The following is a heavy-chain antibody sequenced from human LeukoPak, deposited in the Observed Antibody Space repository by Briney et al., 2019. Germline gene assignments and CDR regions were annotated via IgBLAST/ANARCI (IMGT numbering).Heavy chain of an antibody. V-gene: IGHV3-23*01. CDR3: VRYSSGYRCDF. J-gene: IGHJ4*02. D-gene: IGHD3-22*01. Sequence: PGRSLRLSCAASGFTFSSYAMTWVRQAPGKGLEWVSTIADRTYYADSVKDRFTISRDNSKNTLFLQMNGLRAEDTAVYYCVRYSSGYRCDFWGQGTLVTVSS. CDR2: IADRT. CDR1: GFTFSSYA.